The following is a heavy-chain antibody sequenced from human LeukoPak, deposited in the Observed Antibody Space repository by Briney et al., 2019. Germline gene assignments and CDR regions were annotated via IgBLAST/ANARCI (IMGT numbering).Heavy chain of an antibody. D-gene: IGHD6-19*01. CDR2: IRSKAYGGTT. Sequence: GGSLRLSCTASGFTFGDYAMSWVRQAPGKGLEWVGFIRSKAYGGTTEYAASVKGRFTISRDDSKSIAYLQMNSLKTEDTAVYYCTRVIAVAGNWFDPWGQGTLVTVSS. J-gene: IGHJ5*02. CDR3: TRVIAVAGNWFDP. CDR1: GFTFGDYA. V-gene: IGHV3-49*04.